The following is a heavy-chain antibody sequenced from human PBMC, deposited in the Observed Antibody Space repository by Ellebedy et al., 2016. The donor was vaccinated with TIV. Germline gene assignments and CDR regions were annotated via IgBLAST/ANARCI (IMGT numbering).Heavy chain of an antibody. J-gene: IGHJ4*02. Sequence: AASVKVSCKASGYTFTSYFMHWVRQAPGQGLDWMGIINPSVGSTTYAQKLQGRVTMTRDTSTSTVYMGLSSLRSEDTAVYYCARARSSGWLHTPDYWGQGTLVTVSS. CDR2: INPSVGST. V-gene: IGHV1-46*04. CDR1: GYTFTSYF. CDR3: ARARSSGWLHTPDY. D-gene: IGHD6-19*01.